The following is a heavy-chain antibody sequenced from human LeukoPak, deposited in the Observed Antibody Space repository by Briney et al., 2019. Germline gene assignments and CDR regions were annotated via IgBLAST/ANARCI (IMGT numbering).Heavy chain of an antibody. CDR2: INHSGST. D-gene: IGHD3-10*01. V-gene: IGHV4-34*01. Sequence: SETLSLTCTVSGGSISNYYWSWIRQPPGKGLEWIGEINHSGSTNYNPSLKSRVTISVDTSKNQFSLKLSSVTAADTAVYYCARSDYYGSGSQYFDYWGQGTLVTVSS. J-gene: IGHJ4*02. CDR1: GGSISNYY. CDR3: ARSDYYGSGSQYFDY.